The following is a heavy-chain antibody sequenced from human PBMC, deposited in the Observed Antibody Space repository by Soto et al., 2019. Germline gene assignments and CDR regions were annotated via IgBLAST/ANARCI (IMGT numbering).Heavy chain of an antibody. CDR2: IDRDDDK. J-gene: IGHJ4*02. CDR1: GVSFSTSAMC. D-gene: IGHD3-22*01. Sequence: SGPTLVNPTQTLTLTYTFSGVSFSTSAMCVSWIRQPPGKALERFELIDRDDDKYYSTSLKTRITTSKDTFKIQVVITMTNMDPVDTATYYCARTLTYYYDSSGYEYDYWGQGTLVTVSS. V-gene: IGHV2-70*01. CDR3: ARTLTYYYDSSGYEYDY.